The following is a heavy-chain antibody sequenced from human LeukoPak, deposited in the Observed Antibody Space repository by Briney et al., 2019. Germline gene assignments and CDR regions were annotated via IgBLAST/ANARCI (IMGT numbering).Heavy chain of an antibody. D-gene: IGHD2-15*01. CDR1: GVTFSSYA. J-gene: IGHJ4*02. CDR3: AKCSGVDY. V-gene: IGHV3-30-3*02. CDR2: ISYDGSNK. Sequence: GGSLRLSCAASGVTFSSYAMHWVRQAPGKGLEWVAVISYDGSNKYYADSVKGRFTISRDNSKNTLYLQMNSLRAEDTAVYYCAKCSGVDYWGQGTLVTVSS.